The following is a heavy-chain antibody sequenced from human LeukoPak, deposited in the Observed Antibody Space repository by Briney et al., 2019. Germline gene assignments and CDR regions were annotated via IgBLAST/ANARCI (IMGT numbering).Heavy chain of an antibody. D-gene: IGHD3-22*01. V-gene: IGHV4-61*01. CDR1: GGSVSSGSYY. J-gene: IGHJ3*02. CDR3: ARAVFYYDSSGYYYDSAFDI. CDR2: IYYSGST. Sequence: PSETLSLTCTVSGGSVSSGSYYWSWIRQPPGKGLEWIGYIYYSGSTNYNPSLKSRVTISVDTSKNQFSLKLSSVTAADTAVYYCARAVFYYDSSGYYYDSAFDIWGQGTMVTVSS.